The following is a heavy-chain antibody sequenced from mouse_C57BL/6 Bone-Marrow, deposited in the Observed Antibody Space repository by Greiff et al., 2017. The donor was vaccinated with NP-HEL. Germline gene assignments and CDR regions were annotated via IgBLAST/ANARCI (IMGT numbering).Heavy chain of an antibody. D-gene: IGHD2-4*01. CDR2: ISSGSSTI. CDR1: GFTFSDYG. V-gene: IGHV5-17*01. CDR3: ARRVYYDYFYAMDY. J-gene: IGHJ4*01. Sequence: EVMLVESGGGLVKPGGSLKLSCAASGFTFSDYGMHWVRQAPEKGLEWVAYISSGSSTIYYADTVKGRFTIPRDNAKNTLFLQMTSLRSEDTAMYYCARRVYYDYFYAMDYWGQGTSVTVSS.